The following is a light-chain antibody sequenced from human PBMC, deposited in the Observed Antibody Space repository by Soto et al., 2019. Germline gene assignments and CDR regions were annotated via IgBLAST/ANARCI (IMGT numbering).Light chain of an antibody. V-gene: IGKV1-27*01. CDR1: QNINNY. CDR2: DES. CDR3: QKCNSAPFT. J-gene: IGKJ3*01. Sequence: DIQMTQSPSSLSASVGDRVTITCRASQNINNYLNWYQQKPGRAPKLLIYDESNLEAGVPYRFSGSGSGTDLTLTISRPQPEDVATYYCQKCNSAPFTFGPGTKVDIK.